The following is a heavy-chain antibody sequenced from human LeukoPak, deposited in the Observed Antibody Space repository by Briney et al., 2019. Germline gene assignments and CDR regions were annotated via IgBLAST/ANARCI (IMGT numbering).Heavy chain of an antibody. V-gene: IGHV3-53*04. Sequence: QSGGSLRLSCAASGFTVSSNYMSWVRQAPGKGLEWVSVIYSGSSTYYADSVKGRFTISRHNSKNTLYLQMNSLRAEDTAVYYCARDHYTFHYYYGMDVWGQGTTVTVSS. D-gene: IGHD4-11*01. CDR1: GFTVSSNY. CDR2: IYSGSST. J-gene: IGHJ6*02. CDR3: ARDHYTFHYYYGMDV.